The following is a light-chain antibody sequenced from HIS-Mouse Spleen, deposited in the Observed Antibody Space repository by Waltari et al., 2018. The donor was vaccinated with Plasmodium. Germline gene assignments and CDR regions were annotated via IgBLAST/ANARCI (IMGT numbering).Light chain of an antibody. V-gene: IGKV1-5*03. CDR3: QQYNSYYT. CDR1: QSISSW. J-gene: IGKJ2*01. CDR2: KAS. Sequence: IQMTQSPSPLPASAEDRFTITFRASQSISSWLAWYQQKPGKAPKLLIYKASSLESGVPSRFSGSGAGTEFTLTISSLQPDDFATYYCQQYNSYYTFGQGTKLEIK.